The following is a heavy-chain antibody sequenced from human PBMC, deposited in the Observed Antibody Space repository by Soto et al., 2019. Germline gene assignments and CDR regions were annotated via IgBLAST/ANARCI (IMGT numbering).Heavy chain of an antibody. D-gene: IGHD6-19*01. J-gene: IGHJ4*02. V-gene: IGHV1-18*01. CDR1: GYSFLYYA. CDR2: ISPYNANT. Sequence: QVPLVQSGGEVREPGASVKVSCKASGYSFLYYAISWVRQAPGQGLEWLGWISPYNANTKYGERVQGRVTITTDTATSTAYFELRSLTSDDTAVYYCAVRGSDTSKGLLGWGQGTLVTVSS. CDR3: AVRGSDTSKGLLG.